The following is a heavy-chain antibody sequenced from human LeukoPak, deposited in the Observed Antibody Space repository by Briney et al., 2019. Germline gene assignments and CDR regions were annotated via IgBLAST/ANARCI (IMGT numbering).Heavy chain of an antibody. CDR2: IQSDGST. CDR3: VRDPDVVVPAAMPFDY. D-gene: IGHD2-2*01. CDR1: GFKFSNYW. V-gene: IGHV3-74*01. Sequence: RAGGSLRLSCAASGFKFSNYWMYWVRQAPGKGLVWVSRIQSDGSTSYADSVKGRFTISRDNAKNTLYLQMNCLRVEDTAVYYCVRDPDVVVPAAMPFDYWGQGTLVTVSS. J-gene: IGHJ4*02.